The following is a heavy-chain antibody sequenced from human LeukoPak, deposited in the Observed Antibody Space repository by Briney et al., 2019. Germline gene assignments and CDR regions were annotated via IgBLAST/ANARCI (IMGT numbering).Heavy chain of an antibody. V-gene: IGHV3-23*01. CDR3: AKDRYGPYYDILTGS. D-gene: IGHD3-9*01. CDR1: GFTFSSYG. CDR2: ISGSGGST. J-gene: IGHJ5*02. Sequence: GGSLRLSCAASGFTFSSYGMSWVRQAPGKGLEWVSAISGSGGSTYYADSVKGRFTISRDNSKNRLYLQMNSLRAEDTAVYYCAKDRYGPYYDILTGSWGQGTLVTVSS.